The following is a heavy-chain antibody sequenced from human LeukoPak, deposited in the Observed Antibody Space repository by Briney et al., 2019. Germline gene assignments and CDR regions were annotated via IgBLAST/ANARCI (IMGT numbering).Heavy chain of an antibody. CDR3: ARVKSGYYDILTGEIDY. D-gene: IGHD3-9*01. V-gene: IGHV3-21*01. J-gene: IGHJ4*02. CDR2: ISSSSSYI. Sequence: PGGSLRLSCAASGFTFSSYSMTWVRQAPGKGLEWVSSISSSSSYIYYADSVKGRFTISRDNAKNSLYLQMNSLRAEDTAVYYCARVKSGYYDILTGEIDYWGQGTLVTVSS. CDR1: GFTFSSYS.